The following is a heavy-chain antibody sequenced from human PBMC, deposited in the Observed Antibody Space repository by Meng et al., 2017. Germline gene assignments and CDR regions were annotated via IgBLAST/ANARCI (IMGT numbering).Heavy chain of an antibody. CDR3: ARGNYGDYLYYFDY. D-gene: IGHD4-17*01. J-gene: IGHJ4*02. CDR2: ISAYNGNT. CDR1: GYTFTSYG. V-gene: IGHV1-18*01. Sequence: QGKLGQFVVEVKKPGAALKVSSKASGYTFTSYGSSWGRQAPGQGLEWMGWISAYNGNTNYAQKLQGRVTMTTDTSTSTAYMELRSLRSDDTAVYYCARGNYGDYLYYFDYWGQGTLVTVSS.